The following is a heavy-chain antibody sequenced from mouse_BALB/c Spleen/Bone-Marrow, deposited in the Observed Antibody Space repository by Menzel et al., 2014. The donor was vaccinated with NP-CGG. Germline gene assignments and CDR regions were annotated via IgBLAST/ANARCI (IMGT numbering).Heavy chain of an antibody. V-gene: IGHV4-1*02. Sequence: EVQLQESGGGLVQPGGSLKLSCAASGFDFSRYWMSWVRQAPGKGLEWIGEINPDSSTINYTPSLKDKFIISRDNAKNTLYLQTSKVRSEDTALYYCARLSYYGRFAYWGQGTLVTVSA. CDR1: GFDFSRYW. J-gene: IGHJ3*01. CDR2: INPDSSTI. CDR3: ARLSYYGRFAY. D-gene: IGHD1-1*01.